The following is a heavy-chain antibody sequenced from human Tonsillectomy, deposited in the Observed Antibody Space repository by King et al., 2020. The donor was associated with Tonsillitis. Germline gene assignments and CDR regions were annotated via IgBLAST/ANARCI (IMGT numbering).Heavy chain of an antibody. D-gene: IGHD3-16*01. CDR3: ARDGGLRGIVDAFDI. J-gene: IGHJ3*02. CDR1: GFTFSSYS. CDR2: ISSSTHYI. V-gene: IGHV3-21*01. Sequence: VQLVESGGGLVKPGGSLRLSCAASGFTFSSYSINWVRQAPGKGLEWVSSISSSTHYIYYADSVKGRFTISRDNAKNSLYLQMNSLRVEDTAVYYCARDGGLRGIVDAFDIRGQGTMVTVSS.